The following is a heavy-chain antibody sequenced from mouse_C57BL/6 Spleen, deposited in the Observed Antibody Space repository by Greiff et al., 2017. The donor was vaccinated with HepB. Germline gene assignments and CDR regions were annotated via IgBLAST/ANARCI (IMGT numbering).Heavy chain of an antibody. CDR1: GYTFTDYE. D-gene: IGHD4-1*01. CDR2: IDPETGGT. CDR3: TNWDLDY. Sequence: QVHVKQSGAELVRPGASVTLSCKASGYTFTDYEMHWVKQTPVHGLEWIGAIDPETGGTAYNQKFKGKAIQTADKSSSTAYMELRSLTSEDSAVYYCTNWDLDYWGQGTTLTVSS. J-gene: IGHJ2*01. V-gene: IGHV1-15*01.